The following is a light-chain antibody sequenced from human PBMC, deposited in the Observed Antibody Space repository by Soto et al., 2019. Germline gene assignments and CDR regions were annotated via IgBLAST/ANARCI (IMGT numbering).Light chain of an antibody. CDR2: WAS. Sequence: DIVMTQSPDSLAVSLGERATINCKSSQSVLYSSSNKNYLAWYQQKPGQPPNLLIYWASTRESGVPDRFSGRGSGTDFTLTISSLQAEDVAVYYCQQYYTTPLTLGQGTKLEIK. J-gene: IGKJ2*01. CDR3: QQYYTTPLT. V-gene: IGKV4-1*01. CDR1: QSVLYSSSNKNY.